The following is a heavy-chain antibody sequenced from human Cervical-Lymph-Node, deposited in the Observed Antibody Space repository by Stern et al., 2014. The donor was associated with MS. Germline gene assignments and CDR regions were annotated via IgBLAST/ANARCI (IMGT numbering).Heavy chain of an antibody. J-gene: IGHJ4*02. CDR1: GFTFSSYA. CDR2: ISYDGSNK. Sequence: QVQLVESGGGVVQPGRSLRLSCAASGFTFSSYAMHWVRQAPGKGLEWVAVISYDGSNKYYADSVKGRFTISRDNSKNTLYLQMNSLRAEDTAVYYCARDKGTAAGTLGYWGQGTLVTVSS. V-gene: IGHV3-30*04. D-gene: IGHD6-13*01. CDR3: ARDKGTAAGTLGY.